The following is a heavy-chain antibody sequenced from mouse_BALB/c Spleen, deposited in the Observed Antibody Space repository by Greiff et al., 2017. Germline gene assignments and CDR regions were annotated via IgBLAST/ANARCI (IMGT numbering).Heavy chain of an antibody. Sequence: EVKLMESGGGLVKPGGSLKLSCAASGFAFSSYDMSWVRQTPEKRLEWVAYISSGGGSTYYPDTVKGRFTISRDNAKNTLYLQMSSLKSEDTAMYYCARHGGNYYFDYWGQGTTLTVSS. J-gene: IGHJ2*01. CDR3: ARHGGNYYFDY. D-gene: IGHD2-1*01. CDR2: ISSGGGST. CDR1: GFAFSSYD. V-gene: IGHV5-12-1*01.